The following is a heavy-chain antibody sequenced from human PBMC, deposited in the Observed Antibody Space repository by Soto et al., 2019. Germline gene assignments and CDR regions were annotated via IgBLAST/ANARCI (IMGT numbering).Heavy chain of an antibody. CDR1: GGTFSTYI. Sequence: SXKVSCKAPGGTFSTYIISWVRQDPGQGLEWMGRIIPIPDITNYAQKFQGRVTVTADRSTSTAYMELTSLKSEDTAVYYCARDRITTRGDAFDLWGQGTMVTVSS. J-gene: IGHJ3*01. CDR3: ARDRITTRGDAFDL. V-gene: IGHV1-69*04. D-gene: IGHD3-3*01. CDR2: IIPIPDIT.